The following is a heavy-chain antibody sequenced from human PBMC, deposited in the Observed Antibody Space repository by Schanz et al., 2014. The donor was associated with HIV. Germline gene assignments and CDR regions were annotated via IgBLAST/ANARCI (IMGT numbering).Heavy chain of an antibody. CDR2: IWYDGSNK. Sequence: QVQLVESGGGVVQPGRYLRLSCVASGFTFSSYGMHWVRQAPGKGLEWVAVIWYDGSNKYYADSVKGRFTISKDNSKNTLYLQMNSLRAQDTAVYYCANTEYPYSSSSDYYYGMDVWGQGTTVTVSS. J-gene: IGHJ6*02. CDR3: ANTEYPYSSSSDYYYGMDV. D-gene: IGHD6-6*01. CDR1: GFTFSSYG. V-gene: IGHV3-33*06.